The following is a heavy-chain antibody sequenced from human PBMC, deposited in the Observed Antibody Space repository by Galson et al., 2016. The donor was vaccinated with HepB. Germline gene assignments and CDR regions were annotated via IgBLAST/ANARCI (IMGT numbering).Heavy chain of an antibody. D-gene: IGHD4/OR15-4a*01. CDR3: TRDPPGGGA. V-gene: IGHV3-66*01. J-gene: IGHJ4*02. Sequence: SLRLSCAASGVTVGNNYMNWVRQAPGKGLEWVSLIYSGGTTQYADSVRGRFTISSDSSKNTLYLQMNSLRAEDTAVYYCTRDPPGGGAWGQGTLVTVSS. CDR2: IYSGGTT. CDR1: GVTVGNNY.